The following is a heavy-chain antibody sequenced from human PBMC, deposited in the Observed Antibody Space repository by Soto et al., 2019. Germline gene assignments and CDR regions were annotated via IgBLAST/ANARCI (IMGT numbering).Heavy chain of an antibody. V-gene: IGHV1-69*02. CDR1: GGTFSSYT. CDR2: IIPILGIA. J-gene: IGHJ4*02. Sequence: SVKVSCKASGGTFSSYTISWVRQAPGQGLEWMGRIIPILGIANYAQKFQGRVTITADKSTSTAYMELSSLRSEDTAVYYCARGVVPAAPPDYWGQGTLVTVSS. D-gene: IGHD2-2*01. CDR3: ARGVVPAAPPDY.